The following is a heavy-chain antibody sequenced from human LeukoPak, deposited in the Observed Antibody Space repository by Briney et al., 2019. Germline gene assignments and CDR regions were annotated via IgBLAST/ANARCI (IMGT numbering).Heavy chain of an antibody. D-gene: IGHD2-2*01. CDR2: IIPIFGTA. CDR3: ARVPHIVVVPAAPGGDYYYYYGMDV. V-gene: IGHV1-69*13. Sequence: PKASVKVSCKASGGTFSSYAISWVRQAPGQGLEWMGGIIPIFGTANYAQKFQGTVTILADASTSTAYVELSSLRSEDTAVSYCARVPHIVVVPAAPGGDYYYYYGMDVWGQGTTVTVSS. CDR1: GGTFSSYA. J-gene: IGHJ6*02.